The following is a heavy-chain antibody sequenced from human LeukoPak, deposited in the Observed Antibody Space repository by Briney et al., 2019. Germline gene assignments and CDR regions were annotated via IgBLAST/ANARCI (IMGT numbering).Heavy chain of an antibody. CDR1: GGSTSNYH. CDR3: ARRDYSSGWSFDK. CDR2: IYTSGST. V-gene: IGHV4-4*07. D-gene: IGHD6-19*01. Sequence: SETLSPTCTVSGGSTSNYHWSWIRQPAGKRLGWIGQIYTSGSTNYNPPLKSRVTMSIDTPENQVSLTMRSVTAADTAVYYCARRDYSSGWSFDKWGQGTLVTVSS. J-gene: IGHJ4*02.